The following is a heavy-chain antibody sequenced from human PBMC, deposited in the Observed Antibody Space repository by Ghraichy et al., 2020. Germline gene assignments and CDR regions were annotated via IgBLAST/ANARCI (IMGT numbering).Heavy chain of an antibody. CDR2: IRSKAYGGTT. CDR1: GFTFGDYA. D-gene: IGHD1/OR15-1a*01. V-gene: IGHV3-49*03. CDR3: TREGGYHLNNDY. Sequence: GGSLRLSCTASGFTFGDYAMSWFRQAPGKGLECVGFIRSKAYGGTTEYAASVKGRFTISRDDSKSIAYLQMNSLKTEDTAVYYCTREGGYHLNNDYWGQGTLVTVSS. J-gene: IGHJ4*02.